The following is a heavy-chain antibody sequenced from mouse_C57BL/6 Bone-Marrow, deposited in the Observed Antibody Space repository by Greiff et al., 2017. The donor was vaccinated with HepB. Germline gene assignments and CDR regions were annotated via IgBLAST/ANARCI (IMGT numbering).Heavy chain of an antibody. J-gene: IGHJ2*01. CDR2: INTGGTYT. D-gene: IGHD2-14*01. CDR3: ARDRFDYYFDY. CDR1: GFTFSTSG. Sequence: EVKLVESGGDLVKPGGSLKLSCVASGFTFSTSGMSWVRQTPDKRLEWVATINTGGTYTYYPDSVKGRFTISKDTAKSTLFLQMSSLKSEDTAIYDCARDRFDYYFDYWGQGTTLTVSS. V-gene: IGHV5-6*01.